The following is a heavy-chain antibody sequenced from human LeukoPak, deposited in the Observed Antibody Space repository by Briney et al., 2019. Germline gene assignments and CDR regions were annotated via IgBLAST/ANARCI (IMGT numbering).Heavy chain of an antibody. J-gene: IGHJ4*02. CDR2: ISAYNGDT. V-gene: IGHV1-18*04. D-gene: IGHD3-10*01. Sequence: GASVKVSCKASGYTFTGYYMHWVRQAPGQGLEWMGWISAYNGDTNYAQKFQGRVTMTTGTSTNTAYMELRSLRSDDTAVYYCARSQTGSGSYFYYFDYWGQGTLVTVSS. CDR3: ARSQTGSGSYFYYFDY. CDR1: GYTFTGYY.